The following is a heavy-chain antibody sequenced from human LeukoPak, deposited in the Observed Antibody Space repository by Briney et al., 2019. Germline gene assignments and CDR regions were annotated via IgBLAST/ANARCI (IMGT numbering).Heavy chain of an antibody. Sequence: GGSLRLSCAASGFTFSSYSMDWVRQAPGKGLEWVSYISSSSSTIYYADSVKGRFTISRDNAKNSLYLQMNSLRDEDTAVYYCASGELLANYYYYGMDVWGQGTTVTVSS. V-gene: IGHV3-48*02. CDR1: GFTFSSYS. CDR2: ISSSSSTI. D-gene: IGHD2-15*01. CDR3: ASGELLANYYYYGMDV. J-gene: IGHJ6*02.